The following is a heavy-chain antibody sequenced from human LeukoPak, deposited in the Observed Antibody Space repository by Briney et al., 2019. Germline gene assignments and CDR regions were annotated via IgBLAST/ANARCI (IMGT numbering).Heavy chain of an antibody. CDR3: ARGYDSSGPPDY. CDR2: IIPIFGTA. J-gene: IGHJ4*02. V-gene: IGHV1-69*05. CDR1: GGTFSSYA. D-gene: IGHD3-22*01. Sequence: GASVKVSCKASGGTFSSYAISWVRQAPGQGLEWMGRIIPIFGTANYAQKFRGRVTITTDESTSTAYMELSSLRSEDTAVYYCARGYDSSGPPDYWGQGTLVTVSS.